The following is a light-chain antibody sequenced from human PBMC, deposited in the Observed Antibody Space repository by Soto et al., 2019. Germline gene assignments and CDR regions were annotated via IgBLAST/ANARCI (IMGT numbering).Light chain of an antibody. CDR2: GAS. CDR3: QQYNSGPLT. V-gene: IGKV3-15*01. CDR1: QSVNTN. J-gene: IGKJ4*01. Sequence: EIAMTQSPSTLSVSLGERATLSCWASQSVNTNLAWYQQKPGKAPRLLIYGASTRHTGVPARFSGSGSGTEFTLTISSLQSEDFAVYYCQQYNSGPLTFGGGTKVEIK.